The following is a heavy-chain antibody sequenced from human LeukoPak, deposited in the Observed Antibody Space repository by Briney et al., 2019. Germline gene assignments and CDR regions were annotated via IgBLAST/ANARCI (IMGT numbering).Heavy chain of an antibody. D-gene: IGHD3-10*01. CDR1: GYSISSGYY. V-gene: IGHV4-38-2*02. Sequence: PSETLSLTCTVSGYSISSGYYWGWIRQPPGKGLEWIGSIYHSGSTYYNPSLKSRVTISVDTSKNQFSLKLSSVTAADTAVYYCARAGGFGELGLDYWGQGTLVTVSS. CDR2: IYHSGST. CDR3: ARAGGFGELGLDY. J-gene: IGHJ4*02.